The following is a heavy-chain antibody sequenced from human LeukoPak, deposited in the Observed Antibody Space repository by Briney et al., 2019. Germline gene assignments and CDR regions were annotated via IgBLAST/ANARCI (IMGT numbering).Heavy chain of an antibody. D-gene: IGHD2-2*01. Sequence: PGGSLRLSCAASGFTFSSYAMSWVRQAPGKGLEWVSAISGSVGSTYYADSVKGRFTISRDNSKNTLYLQMNSLRAEDTAVYYCAKDALAGSVVVPGRVDYWGQGTLVTVSS. J-gene: IGHJ4*02. CDR2: ISGSVGST. CDR1: GFTFSSYA. CDR3: AKDALAGSVVVPGRVDY. V-gene: IGHV3-23*01.